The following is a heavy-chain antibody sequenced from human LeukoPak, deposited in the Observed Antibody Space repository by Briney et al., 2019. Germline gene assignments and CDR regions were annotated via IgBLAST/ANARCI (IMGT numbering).Heavy chain of an antibody. Sequence: SQTLSLTCAISGDSVSSNSAAWNWIRQSPSRGLEWLGRTYYRSKWYNDYAVSVKSRITINPDTSKNQFSLQPNSVTPEDTAVYYCARDPYLYGSGLGAFDIWGQGTMVTVSS. CDR3: ARDPYLYGSGLGAFDI. CDR2: TYYRSKWYN. D-gene: IGHD3-10*01. V-gene: IGHV6-1*01. CDR1: GDSVSSNSAA. J-gene: IGHJ3*02.